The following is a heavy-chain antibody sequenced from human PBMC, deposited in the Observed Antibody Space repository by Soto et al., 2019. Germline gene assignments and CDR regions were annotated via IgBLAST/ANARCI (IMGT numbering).Heavy chain of an antibody. J-gene: IGHJ4*02. Sequence: QVQLVQSGAEVKKPGASVKVSCKASGYTFTSYGISWVRQAPGQGLEWMGWISTYNGNTKYAQKLQGRVTMTTDTSTRTAYMEVSSLGSDDTAVFYGAREMVRGVGSAYWGQGTLVTVSS. CDR3: AREMVRGVGSAY. CDR1: GYTFTSYG. D-gene: IGHD3-10*01. CDR2: ISTYNGNT. V-gene: IGHV1-18*01.